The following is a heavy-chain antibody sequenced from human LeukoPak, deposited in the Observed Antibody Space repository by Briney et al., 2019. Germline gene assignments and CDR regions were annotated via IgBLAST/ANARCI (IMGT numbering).Heavy chain of an antibody. J-gene: IGHJ3*01. CDR3: AREWGTTIRNWFGESRSVGVVDV. Sequence: PGGSLRLSCAASGFTFSSYEMRWVRQPPGKGLVWVSRIHSDGSITNYADSVKGRFTVSRDNAKNTLFLQMNSLRAEDTAVYYCAREWGTTIRNWFGESRSVGVVDVWGQGTKVTVSS. CDR1: GFTFSSYE. D-gene: IGHD3-10*01. CDR2: IHSDGSIT. V-gene: IGHV3-74*01.